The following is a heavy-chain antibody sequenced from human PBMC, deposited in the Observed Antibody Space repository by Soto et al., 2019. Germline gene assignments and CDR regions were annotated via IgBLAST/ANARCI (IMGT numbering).Heavy chain of an antibody. CDR2: IYPGDSDT. V-gene: IGHV5-51*01. CDR1: GYSFTSYW. Sequence: GESLKISCKGSGYSFTSYWIGWVRQMPGKGLEWMGIIYPGDSDTRYSPSFQGQVTISADKSISTAYLQWSSLKASDTAMYYCASFFARGKAARTTDAFDIWGQGTMVTVSS. D-gene: IGHD6-6*01. CDR3: ASFFARGKAARTTDAFDI. J-gene: IGHJ3*02.